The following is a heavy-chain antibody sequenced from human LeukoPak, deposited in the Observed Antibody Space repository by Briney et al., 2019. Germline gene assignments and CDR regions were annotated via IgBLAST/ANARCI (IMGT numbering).Heavy chain of an antibody. CDR1: GDSFSNYV. V-gene: IGHV1-69*04. J-gene: IGHJ3*02. D-gene: IGHD3-16*02. CDR2: IIPVFGVS. CDR3: TREGVYAPDPSSYHRDAFDI. Sequence: ASVKVSCKASGDSFSNYVITWVRQAPGQRLEWMGRIIPVFGVSNFAQKFQGRVTITADKSTNTVHMELTRLKSGDTAVYYCTREGVYAPDPSSYHRDAFDIWGQGTVVVVSS.